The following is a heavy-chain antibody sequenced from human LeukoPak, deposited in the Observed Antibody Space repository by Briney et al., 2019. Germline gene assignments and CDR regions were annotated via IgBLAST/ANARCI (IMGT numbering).Heavy chain of an antibody. D-gene: IGHD3-10*01. CDR2: IYTSGST. V-gene: IGHV4-4*07. CDR1: GGSISSYY. J-gene: IGHJ3*02. Sequence: PSETLSLTCTVSGGSISSYYWSWIRQPAGKGLEWIGRIYTSGSTNYNPSLKSRVTMSVDTSKNQFSLKLSSVTAADTAVYYCARNYYGSGALDAFDIWGQGTMVTVSS. CDR3: ARNYYGSGALDAFDI.